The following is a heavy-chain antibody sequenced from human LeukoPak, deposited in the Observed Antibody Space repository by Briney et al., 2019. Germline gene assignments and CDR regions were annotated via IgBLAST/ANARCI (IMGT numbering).Heavy chain of an antibody. Sequence: GGSLRLSCAASGFTFSSYDMHWVRQAPGKGLEWVAVISYDGSNKYYADSVKGRFTISRDNSKNTLYLQMNSLRAEDTAVYYCAALLRDYWGQGTLVTVSS. J-gene: IGHJ4*02. CDR2: ISYDGSNK. D-gene: IGHD1-26*01. CDR3: AALLRDY. CDR1: GFTFSSYD. V-gene: IGHV3-30*03.